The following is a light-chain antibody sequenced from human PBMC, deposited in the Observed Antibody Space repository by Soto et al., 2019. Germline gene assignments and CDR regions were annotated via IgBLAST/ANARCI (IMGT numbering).Light chain of an antibody. Sequence: IVLTQSPGTLSLSSGERATLSCRASQSVSSYYLAWYQQKPGQAPRLLIYAASSRATGIPDRFSGGGSGTDFTLTISRLEPEDFAVYYCQQYGSSRTFGQGTKVDI. CDR1: QSVSSYY. J-gene: IGKJ1*01. CDR3: QQYGSSRT. V-gene: IGKV3-20*01. CDR2: AAS.